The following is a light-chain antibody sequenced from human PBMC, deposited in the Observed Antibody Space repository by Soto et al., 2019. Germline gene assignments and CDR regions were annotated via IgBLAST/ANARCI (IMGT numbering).Light chain of an antibody. V-gene: IGKV1-39*01. CDR3: QQRYSSPPT. Sequence: DIQMTQSPSSLSASVEDRVIITCRASQSISNRLNWYQQKPGKAPKLLIFAASSLQSGVPSRSSGSRSGPDLTLTISSLQPKDFETYYCQQRYSSPPTFGQGTKVDI. CDR1: QSISNR. J-gene: IGKJ1*01. CDR2: AAS.